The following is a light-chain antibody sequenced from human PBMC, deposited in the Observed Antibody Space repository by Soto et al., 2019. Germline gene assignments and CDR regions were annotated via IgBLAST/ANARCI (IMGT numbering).Light chain of an antibody. CDR3: QQLKSSPFT. Sequence: DIQLTQSPSFLSASVGDRGTITCRASQGIDIFLAWYQQKPGKAPNLLIYGASTLQSGVPSRFSGSRSGTEFTLTISSLHPEDFAAYYCQQLKSSPFTFGPGTKVDIK. V-gene: IGKV1-9*01. J-gene: IGKJ3*01. CDR2: GAS. CDR1: QGIDIF.